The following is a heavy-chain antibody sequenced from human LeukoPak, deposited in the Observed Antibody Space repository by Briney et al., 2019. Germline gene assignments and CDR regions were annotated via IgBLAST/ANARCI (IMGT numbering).Heavy chain of an antibody. CDR3: ARGFFGVLDY. CDR1: GGSICRSSYY. CDR2: IYYSGSA. J-gene: IGHJ4*02. D-gene: IGHD3-3*01. Sequence: SETLSLTCTVSGGSICRSSYYWGCIRVPIGKALESIGSIYYSGSAYCNPTLKSRVTISVDTSKNQFSLKLSSVTAADTAVYYCARGFFGVLDYWGQGTLVTVSS. V-gene: IGHV4-39*07.